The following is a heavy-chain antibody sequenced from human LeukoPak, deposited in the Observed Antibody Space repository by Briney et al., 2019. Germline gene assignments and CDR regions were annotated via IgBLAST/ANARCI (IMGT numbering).Heavy chain of an antibody. CDR3: ARYRNRGSYSYYYYCMDV. D-gene: IGHD1-26*01. V-gene: IGHV1-2*02. CDR2: INPNSGGT. Sequence: ASVQVSCKASGYTFNAYYMHWVRQAPGQGLEWMGWINPNSGGTNYAQKFQGRVTMTTDTSTSTAYMELRSLRSDDTAVYYCARYRNRGSYSYYYYCMDVWGKGTTVTVSS. CDR1: GYTFNAYY. J-gene: IGHJ6*03.